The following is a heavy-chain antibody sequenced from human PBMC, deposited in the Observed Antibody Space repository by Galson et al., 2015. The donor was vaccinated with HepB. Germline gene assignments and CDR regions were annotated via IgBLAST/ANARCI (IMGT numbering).Heavy chain of an antibody. CDR2: TYYRSNWNI. D-gene: IGHD1-7*01. CDR1: GDSVSSNSVA. CDR3: ARDRTYYFDY. Sequence: CAISGDSVSSNSVAWNWIRQSPSRGLEWLGRTYYRSNWNIEYAVSVRGRIIINPDTSTNQFSLHLNFVTPEDTAVYYCARDRTYYFDYWGQGTPVIVSS. J-gene: IGHJ4*02. V-gene: IGHV6-1*01.